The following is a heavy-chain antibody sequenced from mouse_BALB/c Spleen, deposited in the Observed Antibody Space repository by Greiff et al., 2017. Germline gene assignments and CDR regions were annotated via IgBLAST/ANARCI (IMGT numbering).Heavy chain of an antibody. CDR2: INPSTGYT. CDR1: GYTFTSYW. Sequence: VQLQQSGAELAKPGASVKMSCKASGYTFTSYWMHWVKQRPGQGLEWIGYINPSTGYTEYNQKFKDKATLTADKSSSTAYMQLSSLTSEDSAVYYCARGDDPYAMDYWGQGTSVTVSS. D-gene: IGHD2-3*01. J-gene: IGHJ4*01. CDR3: ARGDDPYAMDY. V-gene: IGHV1-7*01.